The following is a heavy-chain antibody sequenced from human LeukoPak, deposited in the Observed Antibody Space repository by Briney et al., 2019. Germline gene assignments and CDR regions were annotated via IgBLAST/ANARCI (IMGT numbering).Heavy chain of an antibody. J-gene: IGHJ4*02. D-gene: IGHD7-27*01. CDR3: ARDSLGTLKNFDY. CDR2: ISSSSSYI. V-gene: IGHV3-21*01. CDR1: GFPLSSYS. Sequence: GSLRLSCAASGFPLSSYSMNWVRQAPGKGLEWVSSISSSSSYIYYADSVKGRFTISRDNAKNSLYLQMNSLRAEDTAVYYCARDSLGTLKNFDYWGQGTLVTVSS.